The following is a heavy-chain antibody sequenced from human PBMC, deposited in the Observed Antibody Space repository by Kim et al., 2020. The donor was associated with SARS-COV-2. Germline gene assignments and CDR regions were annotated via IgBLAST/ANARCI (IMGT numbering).Heavy chain of an antibody. V-gene: IGHV4-4*02. J-gene: IGHJ4*02. Sequence: PSLKSRVTISVDKSKNPFSLKLSSVTAADTAVYYCARVLHSSGWYGVPDYWGQGTLVTVSS. D-gene: IGHD6-19*01. CDR3: ARVLHSSGWYGVPDY.